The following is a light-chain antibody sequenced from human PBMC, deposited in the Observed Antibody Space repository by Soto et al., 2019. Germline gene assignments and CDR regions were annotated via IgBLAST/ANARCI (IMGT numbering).Light chain of an antibody. Sequence: ETVLTQSSGTLSLSPGERATLSCRASQSVSSSHLTWYQQKPGQAPRLLIYGASSRATGIPDRFSGSGSGTDFTLTISRLEPEDFALYYCQQFASSPWTFGQGTKVEIK. CDR3: QQFASSPWT. CDR1: QSVSSSH. CDR2: GAS. V-gene: IGKV3-20*01. J-gene: IGKJ1*01.